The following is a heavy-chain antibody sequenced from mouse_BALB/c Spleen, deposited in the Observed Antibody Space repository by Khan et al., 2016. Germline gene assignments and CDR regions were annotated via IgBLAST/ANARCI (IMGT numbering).Heavy chain of an antibody. CDR3: ATSYYYGSSYYAMDY. J-gene: IGHJ4*01. CDR2: INPSTGYT. CDR1: GYTFTSYW. V-gene: IGHV1-7*01. Sequence: QVRLQQSGAELAKPGASVKMSCKASGYTFTSYWMHWVEQRPGQGLEWIGYINPSTGYTEYNQKFKDKATLTADKSSSTAYMQLSSLTSEDSAVYYCATSYYYGSSYYAMDYWGQGTSVTVSS. D-gene: IGHD1-1*01.